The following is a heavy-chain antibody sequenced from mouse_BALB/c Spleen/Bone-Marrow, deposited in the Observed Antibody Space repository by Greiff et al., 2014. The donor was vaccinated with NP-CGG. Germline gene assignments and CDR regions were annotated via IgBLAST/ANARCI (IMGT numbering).Heavy chain of an antibody. CDR2: IDPANGNT. CDR1: GFNIKDTY. J-gene: IGHJ3*01. D-gene: IGHD1-1*01. CDR3: AAYSYGGSYGFAY. V-gene: IGHV14-3*02. Sequence: EVQLQQSGAELVKPGASVKLSCTASGFNIKDTYMHWVKQRPEQGLEWIGRIDPANGNTKYDPKFQGKATITADKSSNTAYLQLSSLTSEGTAVYYCAAYSYGGSYGFAYWGQGTLVTVSA.